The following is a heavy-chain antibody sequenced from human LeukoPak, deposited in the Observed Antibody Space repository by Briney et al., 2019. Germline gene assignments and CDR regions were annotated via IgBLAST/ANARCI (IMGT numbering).Heavy chain of an antibody. D-gene: IGHD2-2*01. CDR3: AAAPTFVTSYALFDY. Sequence: SVKVSCKASGFTFTSSAMQWVRQARGQRLEWIGWIVVGSGNTNYAQKFQERVTITRDMSTNTAYMELSSLRSEDSAVYYCAAAPTFVTSYALFDYWGQGTLVTVSS. J-gene: IGHJ4*02. CDR2: IVVGSGNT. CDR1: GFTFTSSA. V-gene: IGHV1-58*02.